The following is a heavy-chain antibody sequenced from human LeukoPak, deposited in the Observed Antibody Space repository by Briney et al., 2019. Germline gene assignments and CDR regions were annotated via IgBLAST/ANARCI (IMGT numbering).Heavy chain of an antibody. V-gene: IGHV3-30*02. D-gene: IGHD1-14*01. Sequence: GGSLTLSCAASGFTFSSYGMHGVRQAPGKGLEGGAFIRYDGSDKYYADSVKGRFTISRDNSKNTLFLQMNSLRAEDTAVYYCARSGRREILRTYFDYWGQGTLVTVSS. J-gene: IGHJ4*02. CDR2: IRYDGSDK. CDR3: ARSGRREILRTYFDY. CDR1: GFTFSSYG.